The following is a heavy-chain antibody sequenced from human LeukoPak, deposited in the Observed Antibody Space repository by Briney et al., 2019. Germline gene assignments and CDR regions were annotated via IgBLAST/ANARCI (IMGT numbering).Heavy chain of an antibody. Sequence: SETLSLTCTVSGDSISSYYWSWIRQPPGKGLEWIGYIYYSGSTNYNPSLKSRVTISVDTSKNQFSLKLSSVTAADTAVYYCARESEIGTFDYWGQGTLVTVSS. D-gene: IGHD3-22*01. CDR3: ARESEIGTFDY. CDR1: GDSISSYY. V-gene: IGHV4-59*01. CDR2: IYYSGST. J-gene: IGHJ4*02.